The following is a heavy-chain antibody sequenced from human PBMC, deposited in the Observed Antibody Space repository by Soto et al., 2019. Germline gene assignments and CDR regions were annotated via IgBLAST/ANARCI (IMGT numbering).Heavy chain of an antibody. V-gene: IGHV4-31*03. CDR1: GGSISSGTSY. Sequence: PSETLSLTCTVSGGSISSGTSYWSWIRQRPGKGLEWIGYIFYSGSFYYTPSLRGRVMILADTSKNQFTLRLSSVTAADTAVFYFSRGGIQLWSNSDYFDYWGLGTLVTVSS. J-gene: IGHJ4*02. D-gene: IGHD5-18*01. CDR3: SRGGIQLWSNSDYFDY. CDR2: IFYSGSF.